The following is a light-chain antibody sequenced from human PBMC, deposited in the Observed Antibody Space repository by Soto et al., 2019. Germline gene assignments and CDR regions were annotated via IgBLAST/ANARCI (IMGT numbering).Light chain of an antibody. V-gene: IGKV1-9*01. CDR3: QQLNTFPIT. Sequence: DIQLTQSPSFLSASVGDRVTITCRASQGISSYLAWYQQTPGKAPKLLIYASSTLQSGVPSRFSGSGSGTEFTLTISNLQPEDFATYFCQQLNTFPITFGKGTRL. CDR1: QGISSY. J-gene: IGKJ5*01. CDR2: ASS.